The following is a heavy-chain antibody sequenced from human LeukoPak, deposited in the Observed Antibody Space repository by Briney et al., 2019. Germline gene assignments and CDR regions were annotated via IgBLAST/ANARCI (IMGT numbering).Heavy chain of an antibody. Sequence: GESLKISCKGSGYSFTSYWIGWVRQMPGKGLEWMGIIYPGDSDTRYSPSFQGQVTISADKSISTAYLQWSSLKASDTAMYYCARQIGDTAMAMMKYYYYYGMDVWGQGTTVTVSS. CDR2: IYPGDSDT. CDR3: ARQIGDTAMAMMKYYYYYGMDV. V-gene: IGHV5-51*01. D-gene: IGHD5-18*01. J-gene: IGHJ6*02. CDR1: GYSFTSYW.